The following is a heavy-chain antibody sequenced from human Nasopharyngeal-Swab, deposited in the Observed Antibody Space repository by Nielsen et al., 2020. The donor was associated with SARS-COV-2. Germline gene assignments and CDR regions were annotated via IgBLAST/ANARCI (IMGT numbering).Heavy chain of an antibody. Sequence: SLKISCAASGFTFSSYAMHWVRQAPGKGLEWVSGISWDGLTIGYADSVKGRFTISRDSAKNSLYLQMNSLRVEDMAFYYCAKATNARYDFWSGSFDYWGQGTLVTVSS. D-gene: IGHD3-3*01. CDR1: GFTFSSYA. CDR3: AKATNARYDFWSGSFDY. V-gene: IGHV3-9*03. J-gene: IGHJ4*02. CDR2: ISWDGLTI.